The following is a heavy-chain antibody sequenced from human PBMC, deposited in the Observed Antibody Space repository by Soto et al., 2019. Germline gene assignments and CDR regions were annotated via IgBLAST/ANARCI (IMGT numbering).Heavy chain of an antibody. V-gene: IGHV4-59*01. D-gene: IGHD6-6*01. CDR1: GGSISSYY. J-gene: IGHJ6*02. CDR2: IYYSGST. Sequence: KTSETLSLTCTVSGGSISSYYCSWIRQPPGKGLEWIGYIYYSGSTNYNPSLKSRVTISVDTSKNQFSLKLSSVTAADTAVYYCARGRLAARYYYYYGMDVWGQGTTVTVSS. CDR3: ARGRLAARYYYYYGMDV.